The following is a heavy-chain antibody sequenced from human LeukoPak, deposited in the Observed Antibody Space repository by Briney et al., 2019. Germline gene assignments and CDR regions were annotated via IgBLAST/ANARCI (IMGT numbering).Heavy chain of an antibody. Sequence: SETLSLTCTVSGGSLSSYYWSWIRQPAGKGLEWIGRIYTSGSTNYNPSLKSRVTMSVDTSKNQFSLKLRSVTAADTAVYYCARDIRGYSYGYSFDYWGQGTLVTVSS. CDR3: ARDIRGYSYGYSFDY. J-gene: IGHJ4*02. CDR1: GGSLSSYY. V-gene: IGHV4-4*07. D-gene: IGHD5-18*01. CDR2: IYTSGST.